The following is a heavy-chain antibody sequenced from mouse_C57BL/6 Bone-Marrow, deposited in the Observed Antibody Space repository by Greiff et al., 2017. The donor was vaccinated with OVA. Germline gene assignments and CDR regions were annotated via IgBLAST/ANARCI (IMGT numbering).Heavy chain of an antibody. D-gene: IGHD1-1*01. J-gene: IGHJ2*01. CDR2: IDPSDSYT. CDR1: GYTFTSYW. Sequence: QVQLQQPGAELVMPGASVKLSCKASGYTFTSYWMHWVKQRPGQGLEWIGEIDPSDSYTNYNQKFKGKSTLTVDKSSSTAYMQLSSLTSEDSAVYYCASGSSFDYWGQGPTLTVSS. V-gene: IGHV1-69*01. CDR3: ASGSSFDY.